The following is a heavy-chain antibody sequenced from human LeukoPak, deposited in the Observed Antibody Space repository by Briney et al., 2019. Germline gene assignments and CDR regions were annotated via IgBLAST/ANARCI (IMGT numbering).Heavy chain of an antibody. Sequence: PSETLSLTCTASGASIANSGYYWGWIRQPPGKGLEWIGSIHYSGSTHYNPSLKSRVTISVDSSNNQISLKLSFLTAADTAVYYCARHWGYDFSSGSSPWGQGTLVTVSS. CDR1: GASIANSGYY. CDR2: IHYSGST. J-gene: IGHJ5*02. CDR3: ARHWGYDFSSGSSP. V-gene: IGHV4-39*01. D-gene: IGHD3-3*01.